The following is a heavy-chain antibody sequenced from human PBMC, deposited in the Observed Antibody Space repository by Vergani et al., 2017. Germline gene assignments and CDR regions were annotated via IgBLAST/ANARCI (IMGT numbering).Heavy chain of an antibody. Sequence: QVQLQQWGPGLVKPSQTLSLTCTVSGGSISSGSYYWSWIRQPAGKGLEWIGRIYTSGSTNYNPSLKSRVTISVDTSKNQFSLKLSSVTAADTAVYYCAKSYYDSSGYYDYWGQGTLVTVSS. CDR1: GGSISSGSYY. CDR3: AKSYYDSSGYYDY. J-gene: IGHJ4*02. V-gene: IGHV4-61*02. CDR2: IYTSGST. D-gene: IGHD3-22*01.